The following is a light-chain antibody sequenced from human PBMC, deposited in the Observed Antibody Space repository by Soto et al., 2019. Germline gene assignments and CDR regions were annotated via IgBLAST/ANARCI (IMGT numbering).Light chain of an antibody. V-gene: IGLV2-14*01. CDR3: SSYTNINTRACV. J-gene: IGLJ1*01. CDR2: EVT. CDR1: SGYIGSYNR. Sequence: SVLTQPASVSGSPGQSITISCTGTSGYIGSYNRVSWYQQHPGKAPKLIIYEVTDRPSGVSNRFSGSKSGNTASLTISGLQAEDEAEYYCSSYTNINTRACVFGTGTKVTVL.